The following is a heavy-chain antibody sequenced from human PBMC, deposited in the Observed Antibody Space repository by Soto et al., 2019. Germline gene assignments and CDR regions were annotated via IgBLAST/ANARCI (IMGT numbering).Heavy chain of an antibody. CDR1: GGSINSGTFY. CDR2: IYKTGTI. D-gene: IGHD3-9*01. J-gene: IGHJ4*02. CDR3: ARDDFTGLHF. Sequence: QVQLQESGPGLVKPSQTLSLTCTVSGGSINSGTFYWTWIRQPPGKGLEWIGYIYKTGTIYFHPSLRSRVTMSLDTSKNQFSLNLTSVTAADTAVYYCARDDFTGLHFWGQGSLVTVSS. V-gene: IGHV4-31*03.